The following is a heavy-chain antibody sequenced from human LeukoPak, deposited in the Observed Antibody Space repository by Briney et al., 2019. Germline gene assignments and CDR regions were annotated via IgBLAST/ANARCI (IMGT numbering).Heavy chain of an antibody. CDR1: GFTVSSNY. J-gene: IGHJ4*02. D-gene: IGHD3-10*01. CDR3: ARERSFMVRGPEEYDY. Sequence: AGGSLRLSCAASGFTVSSNYMSWIRQAPGKGLEWVSYISSSGSTIYYADSVKGRFTISRDNAKNSLYLQMNSLRAEDTAVDYCARERSFMVRGPEEYDYWGQGTLVTVPS. V-gene: IGHV3-11*01. CDR2: ISSSGSTI.